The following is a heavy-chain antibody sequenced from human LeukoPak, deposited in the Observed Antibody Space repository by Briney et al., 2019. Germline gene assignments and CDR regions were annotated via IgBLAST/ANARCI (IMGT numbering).Heavy chain of an antibody. Sequence: SVNVSCKASGGTFSSYAISWVRQAPGHGLEWMGRIIPIFGTANYAQKLQGRVTITTDESTSAAYRELSSLRSEDTAVYYCARDGTYYYDSSGYYYFDYWGQGTLVTVSS. CDR3: ARDGTYYYDSSGYYYFDY. CDR1: GGTFSSYA. V-gene: IGHV1-69*05. J-gene: IGHJ4*02. D-gene: IGHD3-22*01. CDR2: IIPIFGTA.